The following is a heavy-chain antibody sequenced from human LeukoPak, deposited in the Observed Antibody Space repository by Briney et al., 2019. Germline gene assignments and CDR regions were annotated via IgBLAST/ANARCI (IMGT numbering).Heavy chain of an antibody. V-gene: IGHV3-23*01. J-gene: IGHJ6*02. CDR2: ISGRGDST. D-gene: IGHD2-21*01. CDR1: GFIFSIYA. Sequence: GGSLRLSCAASGFIFSIYAMTWVRQAPGKGLEWVSAISGRGDSTYYADSVKGRFTISRDNSKNTLYLQMNNLRAEDTAVYYCANDLTAESYYFAMDVWGPGTTVTVSS. CDR3: ANDLTAESYYFAMDV.